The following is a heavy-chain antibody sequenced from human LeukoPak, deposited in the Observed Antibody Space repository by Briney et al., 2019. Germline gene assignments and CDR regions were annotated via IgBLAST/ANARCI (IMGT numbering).Heavy chain of an antibody. CDR1: GYTFTSYD. CDR2: MNANTGKT. J-gene: IGHJ4*02. CDR3: ARGPQVWPGRLTY. D-gene: IGHD2-21*01. Sequence: ASVKVSCKASGYTFTSYDLNWVRQAGGQGLEWIGWMNANTGKTAYAEKFQGRVTMTRDTSMNTGYLDLSNLKSEDTAVYYCARGPQVWPGRLTYWGQGTLVTVSS. V-gene: IGHV1-8*02.